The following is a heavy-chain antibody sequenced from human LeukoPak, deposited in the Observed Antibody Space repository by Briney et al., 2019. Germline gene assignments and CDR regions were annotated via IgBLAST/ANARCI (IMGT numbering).Heavy chain of an antibody. Sequence: GGSLRLSCTASGLLFGDYAMTWVRQAPGKGLEWVGFIRSKPYGGTAEYAASVKGRFTISRDDSKTIAYLDMNGLKTEDTAVYYCKAAAVPGYYYYYYMDVWGKGTTVTISS. D-gene: IGHD6-13*01. CDR2: IRSKPYGGTA. V-gene: IGHV3-49*04. CDR1: GLLFGDYA. CDR3: KAAAVPGYYYYYYMDV. J-gene: IGHJ6*03.